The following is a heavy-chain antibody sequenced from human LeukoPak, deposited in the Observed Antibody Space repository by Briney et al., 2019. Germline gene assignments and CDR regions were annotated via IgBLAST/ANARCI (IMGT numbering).Heavy chain of an antibody. CDR2: MNPNSGNT. CDR3: ARANIYCSGGSCHSDWFDP. Sequence: ASVKVSCKASGYTFTSYDINWVRQATGQGLEWMGWMNPNSGNTGYAQKFQGRVTMTRNTSISTAYMELSSLRSEDAAVYYCARANIYCSGGSCHSDWFDPWGQGTLVTVSS. CDR1: GYTFTSYD. V-gene: IGHV1-8*01. J-gene: IGHJ5*02. D-gene: IGHD2-15*01.